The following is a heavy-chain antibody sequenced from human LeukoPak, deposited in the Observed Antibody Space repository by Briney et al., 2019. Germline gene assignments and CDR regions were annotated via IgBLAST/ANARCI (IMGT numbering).Heavy chain of an antibody. CDR1: GFTFSSYG. V-gene: IGHV3-23*01. Sequence: PGGSLRLFCAASGFTFSSYGMSWVRQAPGKGLEWVSAISTSGGRTYYADSVKGRFTISRDNSKNTLYLQMNSLRAEDTAVYYCAKTRSRKYYFDYWGQGTLVTVSS. CDR2: ISTSGGRT. J-gene: IGHJ4*02. CDR3: AKTRSRKYYFDY. D-gene: IGHD1-14*01.